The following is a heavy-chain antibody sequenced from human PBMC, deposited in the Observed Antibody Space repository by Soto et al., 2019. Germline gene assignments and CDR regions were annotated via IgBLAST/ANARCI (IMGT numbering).Heavy chain of an antibody. CDR2: ISGSGGST. V-gene: IGHV3-23*01. CDR3: AALAVARYYYGMDV. J-gene: IGHJ6*02. CDR1: GFTFSSYA. D-gene: IGHD6-19*01. Sequence: GGSLRLSCAASGFTFSSYAMSWVRQAPGKGLEWVSAISGSGGSTYYADSVKGRFTISRDNSKNTLYLQMNSLGAEDTAVYYCAALAVARYYYGMDVWGQGTTVTVSS.